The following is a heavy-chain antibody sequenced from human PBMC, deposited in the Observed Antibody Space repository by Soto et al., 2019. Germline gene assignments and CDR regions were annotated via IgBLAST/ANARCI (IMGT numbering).Heavy chain of an antibody. CDR2: VFHTGTT. CDR1: GDSVSSPYY. D-gene: IGHD6-19*01. CDR3: ARSAGWYAVHS. V-gene: IGHV4-4*02. Sequence: QVQLQESGPGLVKPSGTLSLTCAVSGDSVSSPYYWCWVRQPPGKGLEWIGEVFHTGTTSYNPSLRSRVTISMDKSINQFSLVLCSVTAADTAVYYCARSAGWYAVHSWGPGTLVIVSS. J-gene: IGHJ4*02.